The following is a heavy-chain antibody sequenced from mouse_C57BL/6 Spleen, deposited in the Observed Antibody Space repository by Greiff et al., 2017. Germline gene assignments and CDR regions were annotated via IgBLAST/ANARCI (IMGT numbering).Heavy chain of an antibody. CDR3: ASHYDFSWFAY. J-gene: IGHJ3*01. CDR2: ISYDGSN. V-gene: IGHV3-6*01. Sequence: ESGPGLVKPSQSLSLTCSVTGYSITSGYYWNWIRQFPGNKLEWMGYISYDGSNNYNPSLKNRISITRDTSKNQFFLKLNSVTTEDTATYYCASHYDFSWFAYWGQGTLVTVSA. D-gene: IGHD2-4*01. CDR1: GYSITSGYY.